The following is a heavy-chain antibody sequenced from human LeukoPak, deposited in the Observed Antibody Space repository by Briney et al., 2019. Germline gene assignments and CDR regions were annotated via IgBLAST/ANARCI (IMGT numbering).Heavy chain of an antibody. CDR3: ARGVEDFWSGAGFYYWYFDL. Sequence: SETLSLTCTVSGGSISSYYWSWIRQPAGKGLEWIGRIYTSGSTNYNPSLKSRVTMSVDTSKNQFSLKLSSVTAADTAVYYCARGVEDFWSGAGFYYWYFDLWGRGTLVTVSS. V-gene: IGHV4-4*07. J-gene: IGHJ2*01. D-gene: IGHD3-3*01. CDR1: GGSISSYY. CDR2: IYTSGST.